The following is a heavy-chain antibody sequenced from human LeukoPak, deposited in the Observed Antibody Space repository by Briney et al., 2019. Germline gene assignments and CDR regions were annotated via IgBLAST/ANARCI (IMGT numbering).Heavy chain of an antibody. CDR2: IYTSGST. V-gene: IGHV4-61*02. CDR1: GGSISSGSYY. D-gene: IGHD6-13*01. CDR3: ARAYSSSWYVFEPDWFDP. Sequence: SETLSLTCTVSGGSISSGSYYWSWIRQPAGKGLEWIGRIYTSGSTNYNPSLKSRVTISVDTSKNQFSLKLSSVTAADTAVYYCARAYSSSWYVFEPDWFDPWGQGTLVTVSS. J-gene: IGHJ5*02.